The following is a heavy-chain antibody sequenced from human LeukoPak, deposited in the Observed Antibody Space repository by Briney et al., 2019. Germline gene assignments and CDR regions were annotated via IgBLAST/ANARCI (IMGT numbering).Heavy chain of an antibody. CDR1: GFTFRSYD. Sequence: GGSLRLSCAASGFTFRSYDMTWVRQAPGKGLEWVSAISGGGDSTYYADSVKGRFTISRDNSKNTLYLQMSSLSAEDTAIYYCAKFLPATMVYYFDYWGQGTLVTVSS. CDR2: ISGGGDST. J-gene: IGHJ4*02. D-gene: IGHD2-2*01. V-gene: IGHV3-23*01. CDR3: AKFLPATMVYYFDY.